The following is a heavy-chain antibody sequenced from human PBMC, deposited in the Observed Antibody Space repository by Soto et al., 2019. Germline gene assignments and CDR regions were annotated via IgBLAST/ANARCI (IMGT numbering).Heavy chain of an antibody. V-gene: IGHV4-59*08. CDR2: IYYSGST. CDR1: GGSISSYY. D-gene: IGHD5-18*01. Sequence: PSETLSLTCTVSGGSISSYYWSWIRQPPGKGLEWIGYIYYSGSTNYNPSLKSRVNISVDTSKNQFSLKLSSVTAADTAVYYCARESVDTAMSYFDYWGQGTLVTVSS. J-gene: IGHJ4*02. CDR3: ARESVDTAMSYFDY.